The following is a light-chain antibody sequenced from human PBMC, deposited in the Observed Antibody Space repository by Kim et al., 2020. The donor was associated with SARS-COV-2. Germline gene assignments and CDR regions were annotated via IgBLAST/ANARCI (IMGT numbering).Light chain of an antibody. J-gene: IGLJ3*02. CDR1: SGNSSNA. Sequence: ASVKLTCTLSSGNSSNAIAWHQQQPEKGPRYLMKLNSDGSHSKGDGIPDRFSGSSSGAERYLTISGLQSEDEADYYCQTWGTGSWVFGGGTQLTVL. V-gene: IGLV4-69*01. CDR2: LNSDGSH. CDR3: QTWGTGSWV.